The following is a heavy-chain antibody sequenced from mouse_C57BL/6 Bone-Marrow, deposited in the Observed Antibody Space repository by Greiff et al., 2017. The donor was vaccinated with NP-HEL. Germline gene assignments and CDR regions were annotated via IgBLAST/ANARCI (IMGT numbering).Heavy chain of an antibody. J-gene: IGHJ3*01. CDR1: GYTFTSYW. CDR3: AKGYGNYPFAY. D-gene: IGHD2-10*02. V-gene: IGHV1-50*01. Sequence: QVQLQQPGAELVKPGASVKLSCKASGYTFTSYWMQWVKQRPGQGLEWVGEIDPSDSYTNYNQKFKGKATLTVDTSSSTAYMQLSSLTSEDSAVYYCAKGYGNYPFAYWGQGLWSLSLQ. CDR2: IDPSDSYT.